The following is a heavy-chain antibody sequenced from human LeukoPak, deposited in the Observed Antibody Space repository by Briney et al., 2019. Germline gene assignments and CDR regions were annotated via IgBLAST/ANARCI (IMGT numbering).Heavy chain of an antibody. CDR2: IYTSGSP. CDR3: ARVFMVAFDY. Sequence: SETLSLTCTVSDGSISSYDWSWIRKPAGKALEWIGRIYTSGSPTYSPSLKSRVTMSLGTSKKQFSLKLTSVTAADTAVYYCARVFMVAFDYWGQGTPVTVSS. V-gene: IGHV4-4*07. CDR1: DGSISSYD. D-gene: IGHD3-10*01. J-gene: IGHJ4*02.